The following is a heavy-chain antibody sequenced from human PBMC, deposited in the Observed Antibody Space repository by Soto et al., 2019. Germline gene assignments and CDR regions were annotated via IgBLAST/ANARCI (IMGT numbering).Heavy chain of an antibody. CDR3: AKEGRRGDFDY. Sequence: QVQLVESGGGVVQPGRSLRLSCAASGFTFSSYGMHWVRQAPGKGLEWVAVISYDGSNKYYADSVKGRFTISRDNSKNTLYLQMNSLRAEDTAVYYCAKEGRRGDFDYWGQGTLVTVSS. CDR1: GFTFSSYG. D-gene: IGHD2-15*01. V-gene: IGHV3-30*18. J-gene: IGHJ4*02. CDR2: ISYDGSNK.